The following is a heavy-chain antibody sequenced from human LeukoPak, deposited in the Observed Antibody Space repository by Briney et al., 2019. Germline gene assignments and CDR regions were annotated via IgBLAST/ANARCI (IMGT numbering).Heavy chain of an antibody. Sequence: GGSLRLSCAASGFTFSSYWVSWVRQAPGKGLEWVANMKQDGSEKYYVDSVKGRFTISRDNAKNSLYLQMNSLRAEDTAVYYCARDYDFWSGPEYWGQGTLVTVSS. CDR1: GFTFSSYW. CDR2: MKQDGSEK. J-gene: IGHJ4*02. V-gene: IGHV3-7*01. CDR3: ARDYDFWSGPEY. D-gene: IGHD3-3*01.